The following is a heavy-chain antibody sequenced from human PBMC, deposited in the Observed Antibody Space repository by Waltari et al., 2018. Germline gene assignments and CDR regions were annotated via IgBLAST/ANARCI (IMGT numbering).Heavy chain of an antibody. Sequence: QLQLQESGPGLVKPSETLSLTCTVSGGSISSSSYYWGWIRRPPGKGLEWIGSIYYSGSTYYNPSLKSRVTISVDTSKNQFSLKLSSVTAADTAVYYCAREGSSSWVGVFDYWGQGTLVTVSS. J-gene: IGHJ4*02. D-gene: IGHD6-6*01. CDR1: GGSISSSSYY. V-gene: IGHV4-39*07. CDR2: IYYSGST. CDR3: AREGSSSWVGVFDY.